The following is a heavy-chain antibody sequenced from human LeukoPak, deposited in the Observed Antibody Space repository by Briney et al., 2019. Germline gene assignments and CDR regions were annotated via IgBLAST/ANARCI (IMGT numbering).Heavy chain of an antibody. CDR1: GYTFTGYY. V-gene: IGHV1-2*02. J-gene: IGHJ4*02. CDR2: INPNSGGT. Sequence: ASVKVSCKASGYTFTGYYMHWVRQAPGQGLEWMGWINPNSGGTNYAQKFQGRVTMTRDTSISTAYMELSRLRSDDTAVYYCASAYYYDSSGHEPIYYWGQGTLVTVSS. CDR3: ASAYYYDSSGHEPIYY. D-gene: IGHD3-22*01.